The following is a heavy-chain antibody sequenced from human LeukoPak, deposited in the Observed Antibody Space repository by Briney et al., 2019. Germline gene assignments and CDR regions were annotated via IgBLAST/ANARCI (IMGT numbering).Heavy chain of an antibody. D-gene: IGHD2-2*01. Sequence: LSCAAXGFTXSSYAMSWVRQAPGKGLEWVXXXXGSGGSTYYADSVKGRFTISRDNSKNTLYLQMNSLRAEDTAVYYCAKGGYQLLLHYYYYGMDVWGQGATVTVSS. CDR2: XXGSGGST. CDR3: AKGGYQLLLHYYYYGMDV. CDR1: GFTXSSYA. J-gene: IGHJ6*02. V-gene: IGHV3-23*01.